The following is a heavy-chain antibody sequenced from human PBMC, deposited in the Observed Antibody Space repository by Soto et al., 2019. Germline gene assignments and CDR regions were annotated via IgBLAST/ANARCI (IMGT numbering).Heavy chain of an antibody. V-gene: IGHV1-2*04. CDR2: INPNSGGT. Sequence: QVQLVQSGAEVKKPGASVKVSCKASGYTFIGYYMHWVRQAPGQGLEWMGWINPNSGGTHYAQEFQGWPTMTRDTSLSTAYMELSRPRSDDTALYYCARRAYLLMVYANPSAWFGPWGQGTLVTVSS. CDR1: GYTFIGYY. J-gene: IGHJ5*02. D-gene: IGHD2-8*01. CDR3: ARRAYLLMVYANPSAWFGP.